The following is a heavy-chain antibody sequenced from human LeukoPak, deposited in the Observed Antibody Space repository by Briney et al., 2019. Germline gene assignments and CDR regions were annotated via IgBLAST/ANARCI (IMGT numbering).Heavy chain of an antibody. V-gene: IGHV4-28*05. J-gene: IGHJ5*02. CDR3: ARILGAAGNEYWFDP. Sequence: SSDTLSLTCAVSGYSISSSNWWGWIRQPPGKGLEWIGYIYYSGSIYYNPSLKSRVTMSVDTSKNQFSLKLSSVTAVDTAVYYCARILGAAGNEYWFDPWGQGTLVTVSS. D-gene: IGHD6-13*01. CDR2: IYYSGSI. CDR1: GYSISSSNW.